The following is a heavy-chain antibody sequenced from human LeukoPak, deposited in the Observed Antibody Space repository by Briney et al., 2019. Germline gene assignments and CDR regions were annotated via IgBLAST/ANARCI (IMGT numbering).Heavy chain of an antibody. CDR2: ISYDGSNK. D-gene: IGHD1-26*01. J-gene: IGHJ4*02. CDR1: GFNFGSTG. Sequence: GGSLRLSCAASGFNFGSTGMHWVRQAPGKGLEWVAVISYDGSNKYYADSAKGRFTISRDNSKNTLYLQMNSLRAEDTAVYYCAKDSRQFGATFDYWGQGTLVTVSS. CDR3: AKDSRQFGATFDY. V-gene: IGHV3-30*18.